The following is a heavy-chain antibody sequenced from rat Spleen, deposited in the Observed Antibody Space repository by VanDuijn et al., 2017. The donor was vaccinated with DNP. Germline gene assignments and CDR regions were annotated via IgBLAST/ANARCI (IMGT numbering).Heavy chain of an antibody. J-gene: IGHJ3*01. CDR3: TTDNAGLNWFAY. D-gene: IGHD1-4*01. Sequence: EVQLVESGGGLVQPGRSLKLSCAASGFSFSDYYMAWVRQAPTKGLEWVASISHDGGYTYYRDSVKGRFTISRDYAKSSLYLKMNSLRSEDTATYYCTTDNAGLNWFAYWGQGTLVTVST. CDR1: GFSFSDYY. CDR2: ISHDGGYT. V-gene: IGHV5-20*01.